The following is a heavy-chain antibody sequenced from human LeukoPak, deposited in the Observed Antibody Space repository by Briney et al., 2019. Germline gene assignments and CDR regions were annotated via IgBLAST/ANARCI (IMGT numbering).Heavy chain of an antibody. J-gene: IGHJ4*02. D-gene: IGHD1-26*01. CDR3: ARKAMGATVYFDY. CDR2: IWYDGSNK. V-gene: IGHV3-33*01. CDR1: GFTFSSYG. Sequence: PGRSLRLSCAASGFTFSSYGMHWVRQAPGKGLEWVAVIWYDGSNKYYADSVKGRFTISRDNSKNTLYLQMNSLRAEDTAVCYCARKAMGATVYFDYWGQGTLATVSS.